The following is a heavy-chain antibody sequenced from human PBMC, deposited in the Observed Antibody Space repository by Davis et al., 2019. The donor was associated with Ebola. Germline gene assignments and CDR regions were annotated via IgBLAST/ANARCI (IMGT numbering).Heavy chain of an antibody. CDR1: GFTLTNYA. J-gene: IGHJ4*02. Sequence: ASVKVSCKASGFTLTNYAIHWVRQAPGQRLEWMGWVHGGNGNTKYSQRFQGRVTITTDTSASTVYLDMTSLRSDDTAVFYCARASFGYNSGWYADYWGPGSLVTVSS. D-gene: IGHD6-19*01. CDR3: ARASFGYNSGWYADY. V-gene: IGHV1-3*01. CDR2: VHGGNGNT.